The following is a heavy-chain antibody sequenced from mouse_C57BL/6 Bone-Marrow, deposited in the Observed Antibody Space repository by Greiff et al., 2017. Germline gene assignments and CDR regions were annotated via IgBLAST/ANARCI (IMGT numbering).Heavy chain of an antibody. CDR1: GYTFTSYD. CDR3: ARGAYGYDGWFAY. J-gene: IGHJ3*01. Sequence: VQLKESGPELVKPGASVKLSCKASGYTFTSYDINWVKQRPGQGLEWIGWIYPRDGSTKYNEKFKGKATLTVDTSSSTAYMELHSLTSEDSAVYFCARGAYGYDGWFAYWGQGTLVTVSA. CDR2: IYPRDGST. D-gene: IGHD2-2*01. V-gene: IGHV1-85*01.